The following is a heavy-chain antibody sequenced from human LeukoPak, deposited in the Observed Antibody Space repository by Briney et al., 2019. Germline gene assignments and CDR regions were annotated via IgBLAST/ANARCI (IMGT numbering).Heavy chain of an antibody. J-gene: IGHJ4*02. V-gene: IGHV4-30-2*01. CDR2: VFRTGRT. Sequence: SQTLSLTCTVSGGSTNTGGYFWSWIRQPPGKGLEWIGYVFRTGRTSYNPSLDSRVTISLDRSRNQFSLRLTSVTAADSAVYYCATEGQCGFTTCPGLEYWGQGTLVTVSS. CDR1: GGSTNTGGYF. CDR3: ATEGQCGFTTCPGLEY. D-gene: IGHD2-2*01.